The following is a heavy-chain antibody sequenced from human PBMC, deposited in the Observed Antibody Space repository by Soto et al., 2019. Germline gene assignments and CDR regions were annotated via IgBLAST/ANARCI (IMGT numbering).Heavy chain of an antibody. CDR2: VHHSGST. CDR1: GGSMITYY. D-gene: IGHD6-19*01. CDR3: AREVRDGSDWYWDY. V-gene: IGHV4-59*01. Sequence: QVQLQASGPGLVKPTETLSLTCTVSGGSMITYYWSWIRQAPGKGLEWIGYVHHSGSTLYNPSLRNRASVSLDRSNNQFFLKLTSVTAADTAFFYFAREVRDGSDWYWDYWGQGILVTVSS. J-gene: IGHJ4*02.